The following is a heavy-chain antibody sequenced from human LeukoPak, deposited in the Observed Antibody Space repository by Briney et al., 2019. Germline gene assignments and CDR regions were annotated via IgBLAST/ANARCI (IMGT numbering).Heavy chain of an antibody. V-gene: IGHV3-23*01. J-gene: IGHJ4*02. CDR3: GKTTVGYSSGQKPAWPVDY. Sequence: GGSLRLSCEASGFTFGSHAMYWVRQAPGKGLEWVAGIFGSGGSPHYADPVKGRFAISRDNSRNTVYLQINSLRAEDTAVYYCGKTTVGYSSGQKPAWPVDYWGQGTLVTVSS. CDR1: GFTFGSHA. D-gene: IGHD2-15*01. CDR2: IFGSGGSP.